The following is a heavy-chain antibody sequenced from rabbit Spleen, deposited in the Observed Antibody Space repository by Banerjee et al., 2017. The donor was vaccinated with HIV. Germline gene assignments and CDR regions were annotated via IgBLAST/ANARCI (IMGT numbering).Heavy chain of an antibody. CDR3: ARDRPGSDNFDL. CDR1: GFSFNNIYW. D-gene: IGHD3-1*01. Sequence: QQQLEESGGGLVKPGGTLTLTCTASGFSFNNIYWICWVRQAPGKGLEWITCIDTGDGDTYYANWAKGRFTISKTSSTTVTLQMTSLTAADTATYFCARDRPGSDNFDLWGQGTLVTVS. J-gene: IGHJ4*01. CDR2: IDTGDGDT. V-gene: IGHV1S45*01.